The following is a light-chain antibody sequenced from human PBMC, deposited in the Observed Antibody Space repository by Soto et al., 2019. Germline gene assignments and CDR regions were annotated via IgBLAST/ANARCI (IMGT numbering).Light chain of an antibody. CDR3: QKYNSAPWT. CDR1: QGISNY. J-gene: IGKJ1*01. Sequence: IQMAPSPSSPSASVGDRVTLTCPASQGISNYLAWYQQKPGKVPKLLIYAASTLQSGVPSRFSGSGSGTDFTLTISSLQPEDVATYYCQKYNSAPWTFGQGTKVDIK. CDR2: AAS. V-gene: IGKV1-27*01.